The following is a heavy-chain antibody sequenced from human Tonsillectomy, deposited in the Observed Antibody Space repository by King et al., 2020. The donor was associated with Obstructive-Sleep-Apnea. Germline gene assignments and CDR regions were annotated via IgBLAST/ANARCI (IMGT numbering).Heavy chain of an antibody. CDR2: IYHSGST. CDR3: ARDERSIAARFDY. J-gene: IGHJ4*02. D-gene: IGHD6-6*01. Sequence: VQLQESGPGLVKPSGTLSLTCAVSGGSIRSSNWWRWVRQPPGKGLEWIGEIYHSGSTNYNPSLQRRVTISVDKSKNQFSLKLSSVTAADTAVYYCARDERSIAARFDYWGQGTLVTVSP. CDR1: GGSIRSSNW. V-gene: IGHV4-4*02.